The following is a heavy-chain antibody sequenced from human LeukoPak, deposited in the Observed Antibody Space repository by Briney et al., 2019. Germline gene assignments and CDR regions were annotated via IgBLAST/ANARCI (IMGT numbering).Heavy chain of an antibody. Sequence: GGSLRLSCAASGFTFSDHYMDWVRQAPGKGLEWVGRTRNKANSYTTEYAASVKGRFTISRDDSTNSVYLQMNSLKTEDTAVYYCATDGGRSWPFDYWGQGTLVTVSS. J-gene: IGHJ4*02. CDR2: TRNKANSYTT. D-gene: IGHD2-15*01. CDR1: GFTFSDHY. CDR3: ATDGGRSWPFDY. V-gene: IGHV3-72*01.